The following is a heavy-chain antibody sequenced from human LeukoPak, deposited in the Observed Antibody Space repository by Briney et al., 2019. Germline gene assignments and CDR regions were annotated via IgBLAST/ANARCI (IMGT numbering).Heavy chain of an antibody. CDR2: INHSGST. V-gene: IGHV4-34*01. D-gene: IGHD3-9*01. J-gene: IGHJ5*02. Sequence: SETLSLTCAVYGGSFSGYYWSWIRQPPGKGLEWIGEINHSGSTNYNPSLKSRVTISVDTSKNQFSLKLSSVTAADTAVYYCARQGGDILTGYYNNWFDPWGQGTLVTVSS. CDR1: GGSFSGYY. CDR3: ARQGGDILTGYYNNWFDP.